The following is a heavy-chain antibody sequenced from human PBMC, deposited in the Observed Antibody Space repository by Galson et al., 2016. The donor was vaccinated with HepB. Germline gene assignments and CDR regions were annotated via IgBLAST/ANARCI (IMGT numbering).Heavy chain of an antibody. CDR1: GFTFNTYW. J-gene: IGHJ5*02. Sequence: SLRLSCAASGFTFNTYWMHWVRQAPGEGLVWVSRINNDGSSTTYADSVKGRFTISRDNAKNTLYLQMNSLRAEDTAVYYCAREAMRCSGGGCQPGHLYNWFDPWGQGTLVTVSS. CDR2: INNDGSST. D-gene: IGHD2-15*01. V-gene: IGHV3-74*01. CDR3: AREAMRCSGGGCQPGHLYNWFDP.